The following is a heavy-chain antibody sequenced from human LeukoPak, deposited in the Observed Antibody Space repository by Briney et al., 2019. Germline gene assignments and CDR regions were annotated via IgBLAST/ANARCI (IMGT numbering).Heavy chain of an antibody. CDR1: GYSISSGYY. D-gene: IGHD1-26*01. J-gene: IGHJ4*02. CDR3: AREMERGEDYWMGATTGDY. V-gene: IGHV4-38-2*02. Sequence: MPSETLSLTCTVSGYSISSGYYWGWIRQPPGKGLEWIGSIYHSGSTYYNPSLKSRVTISVDTSKNQFSLKLSSVTAADTAVYYCAREMERGEDYWMGATTGDYWGQGTLVTVSS. CDR2: IYHSGST.